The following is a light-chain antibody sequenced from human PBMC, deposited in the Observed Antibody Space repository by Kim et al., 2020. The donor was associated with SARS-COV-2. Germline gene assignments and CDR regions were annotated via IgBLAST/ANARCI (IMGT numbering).Light chain of an antibody. V-gene: IGLV2-14*03. CDR2: DVS. CDR3: SSYTSSSTPVV. J-gene: IGLJ2*01. CDR1: SSDVGGYNY. Sequence: HSITISCTGTSSDVGGYNYVSWYQQHPGKAPRLMIYDVSNRPSGVSNRFSGSKSGNTASLTISGLQAEDEADYYCSSYTSSSTPVVFGGGTKLTVL.